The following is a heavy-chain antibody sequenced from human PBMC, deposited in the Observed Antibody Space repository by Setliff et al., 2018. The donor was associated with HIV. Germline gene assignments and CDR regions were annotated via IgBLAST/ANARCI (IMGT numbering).Heavy chain of an antibody. CDR3: ARENYYGSGSYLFSDYYYYGMDV. D-gene: IGHD3-10*01. CDR1: GGSFSGYY. J-gene: IGHJ6*02. CDR2: ISHSGST. V-gene: IGHV4-34*01. Sequence: SETLSLTCAVYGGSFSGYYWSWIRQPPGKGLEWIGEISHSGSTNYNPSLKSRVTISIDKSKNQLSLKLSSVTAADTAVYYCARENYYGSGSYLFSDYYYYGMDVWGQGTTVTVSS.